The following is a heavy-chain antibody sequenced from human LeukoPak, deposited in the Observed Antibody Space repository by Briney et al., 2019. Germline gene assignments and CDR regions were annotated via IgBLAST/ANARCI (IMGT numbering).Heavy chain of an antibody. Sequence: GASVKVSCKTSGDTFSGSYIHWLRQAPGQGLEWMGWINPNTGGTTYAQRFQGRVTKTRDSSISTAYMELSTPRSDDTAVYSCARGRSGNSVGPGGCFDLWGQGTLVTVSS. CDR3: ARGRSGNSVGPGGCFDL. CDR1: GDTFSGSY. D-gene: IGHD5/OR15-5a*01. V-gene: IGHV1-2*02. J-gene: IGHJ4*02. CDR2: INPNTGGT.